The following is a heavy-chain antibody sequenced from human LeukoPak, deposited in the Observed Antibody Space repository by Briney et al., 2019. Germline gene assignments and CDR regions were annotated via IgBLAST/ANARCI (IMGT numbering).Heavy chain of an antibody. D-gene: IGHD3-16*01. V-gene: IGHV3-7*01. J-gene: IGHJ3*02. CDR1: GFTFSSYW. CDR3: ARERWGDAFDI. Sequence: GGSLRLSCAASGFTFSSYWMSWVRQAPGKGLEWVANIKQDGSEKYYVDSVKGRFTISRDNSKNSLCLQMNSLRTEDTAVYYCARERWGDAFDIWGQGTLVTVSS. CDR2: IKQDGSEK.